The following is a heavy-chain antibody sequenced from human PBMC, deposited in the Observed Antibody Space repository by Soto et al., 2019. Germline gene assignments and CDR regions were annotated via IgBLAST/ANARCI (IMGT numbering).Heavy chain of an antibody. J-gene: IGHJ4*02. Sequence: SETLSLTCAVSGGAISSSSYFWGWIRQPPGEDLEWIGHIYYSGNTYYNPSLETRVAISVDTSKNQFSLKLRSVTAADTAVYYCARQRKIATAYFGYWGQGARVTVSS. CDR1: GGAISSSSYF. CDR2: IYYSGNT. V-gene: IGHV4-39*01. CDR3: ARQRKIATAYFGY. D-gene: IGHD6-13*01.